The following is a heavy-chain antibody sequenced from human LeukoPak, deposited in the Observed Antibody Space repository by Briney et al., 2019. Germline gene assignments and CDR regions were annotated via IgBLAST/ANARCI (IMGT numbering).Heavy chain of an antibody. CDR2: IIPIFGTA. CDR3: ARDGHPYCSSTSCYLYNWFDP. V-gene: IGHV1-69*13. Sequence: ASVKVSRKASGGTFSSYAISWVRQAPGQGLEWMGGIIPIFGTANYAQKFQGRVTITADESTSTAYMELSSLRSEDTAVYYCARDGHPYCSSTSCYLYNWFDPWGQGTLVTVSS. J-gene: IGHJ5*02. D-gene: IGHD2-2*01. CDR1: GGTFSSYA.